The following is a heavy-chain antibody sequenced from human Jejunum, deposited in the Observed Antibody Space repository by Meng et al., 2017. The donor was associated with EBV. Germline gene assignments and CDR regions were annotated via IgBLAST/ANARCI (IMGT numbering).Heavy chain of an antibody. V-gene: IGHV3-23*01. CDR1: GFTFRSSA. CDR2: IGGSGGAT. D-gene: IGHD1/OR15-1a*01. CDR3: AKLTRA. J-gene: IGHJ5*02. Sequence: EGQLLEAGGGLVQPGGSLRLSCAASGFTFRSSAMSWVRQAPGKGLEWVSSIGGSGGATYYADSVKGRFTISRDNSKSTLYLQMNSLRAEDTAVYYCAKLTRAWGQGTLVTVSS.